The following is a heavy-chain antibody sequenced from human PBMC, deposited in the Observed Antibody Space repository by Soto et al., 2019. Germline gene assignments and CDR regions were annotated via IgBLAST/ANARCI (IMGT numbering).Heavy chain of an antibody. J-gene: IGHJ4*02. CDR1: DDSINSDKYY. CDR2: IYYRGNA. D-gene: IGHD3-9*01. V-gene: IGHV4-39*01. CDR3: ARLEGLATISYYFDF. Sequence: QLQLQESGPGLVKPSETLSLTCSVSDDSINSDKYYWGWIRQPPGKGLEWIGSIYYRGNAYYNPSLHTRVTISLDKSRSQFSLKLNSVTAADSAVYFCARLEGLATISYYFDFWGPGDLVTVSS.